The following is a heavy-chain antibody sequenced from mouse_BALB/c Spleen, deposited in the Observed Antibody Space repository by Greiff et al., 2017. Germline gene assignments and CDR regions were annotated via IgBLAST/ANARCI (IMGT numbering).Heavy chain of an antibody. V-gene: IGHV5-6-5*01. CDR1: GFTFSSYA. CDR2: ISSGGST. D-gene: IGHD1-1*01. J-gene: IGHJ3*01. CDR3: ARGYYGSSYVSFAY. Sequence: EVQLVESGGGLVKPGGSLKLSCAASGFTFSSYAMSWVRQTPEKRLEWVASISSGGSTYYPDSVKGRFTISRDNARNILYLQMSSLRSEDTAMYYCARGYYGSSYVSFAYWGQGTLVTVSA.